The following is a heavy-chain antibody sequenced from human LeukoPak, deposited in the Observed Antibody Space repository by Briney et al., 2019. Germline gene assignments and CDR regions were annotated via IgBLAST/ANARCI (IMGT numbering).Heavy chain of an antibody. CDR1: GFTFSHYT. CDR3: ARVGGTGWYHDDY. D-gene: IGHD6-19*01. Sequence: GGSLRLSCAASGFTFSHYTMNWVRQAPGKGLEWVSSITALSSYIYYADSVKGRFTISRDNANNSLYLQMTSLRAEDTAVYYSARVGGTGWYHDDYWGQGTLVTVSS. CDR2: ITALSSYI. V-gene: IGHV3-21*01. J-gene: IGHJ4*02.